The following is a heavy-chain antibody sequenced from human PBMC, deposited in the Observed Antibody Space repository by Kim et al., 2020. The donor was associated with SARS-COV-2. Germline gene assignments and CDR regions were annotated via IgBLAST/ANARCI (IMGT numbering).Heavy chain of an antibody. Sequence: QKLQGRVTMTTDTSTSTAYMELRSLRSDDTAVYYCARDLRITMIVGAFDIWGQGTMVTVSS. J-gene: IGHJ3*02. CDR3: ARDLRITMIVGAFDI. V-gene: IGHV1-18*01. D-gene: IGHD3-22*01.